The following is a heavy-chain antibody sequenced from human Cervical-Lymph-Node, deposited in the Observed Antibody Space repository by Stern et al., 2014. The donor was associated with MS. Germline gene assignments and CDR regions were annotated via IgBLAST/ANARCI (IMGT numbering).Heavy chain of an antibody. CDR3: ARDDCYSSDCYTEGYFAY. V-gene: IGHV3-21*01. D-gene: IGHD2-2*02. J-gene: IGHJ4*02. Sequence: EVHLVESGGGLVKPGGSLRLSCAGSGFTFTDYSMNWVRQAPGKGLEWVSSISSNSTYKFYAVSLTGRFTISRDHAKNSLYLQMNDLRAEDTAVYYCARDDCYSSDCYTEGYFAYWGQGILVTVSS. CDR2: ISSNSTYK. CDR1: GFTFTDYS.